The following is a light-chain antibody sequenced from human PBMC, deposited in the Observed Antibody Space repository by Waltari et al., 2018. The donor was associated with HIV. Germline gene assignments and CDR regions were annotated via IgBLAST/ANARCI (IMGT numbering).Light chain of an antibody. V-gene: IGKV2-28*01. J-gene: IGKJ2*01. CDR1: QTLLHSVGYKY. CDR2: TTS. Sequence: DSVMTQSPLSLPVTPGESASISCRSSQTLLHSVGYKYLDWYQQKPGQSPRLLIYTTSNRAAGVSDRFSGSASGTDFTLRISRVEAEDVGVYYCMQALQAHSFGQGTKLEIK. CDR3: MQALQAHS.